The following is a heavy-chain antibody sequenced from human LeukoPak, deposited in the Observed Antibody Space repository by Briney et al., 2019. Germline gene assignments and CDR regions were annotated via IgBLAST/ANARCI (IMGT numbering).Heavy chain of an antibody. CDR1: GGSFSGYY. Sequence: ETLSLTCAVYGGSFSGYYWSWIRQPPGKGLEWIGEINHSGSTNYNPSLKNRVTISVDTSKNQFSLKLSSVTAADTAVYYCARVDSDAFDIWGQGTMVTVYS. CDR2: INHSGST. D-gene: IGHD3-22*01. J-gene: IGHJ3*02. V-gene: IGHV4-34*01. CDR3: ARVDSDAFDI.